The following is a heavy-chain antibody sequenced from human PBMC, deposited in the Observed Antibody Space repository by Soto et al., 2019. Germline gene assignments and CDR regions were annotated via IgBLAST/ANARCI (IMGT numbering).Heavy chain of an antibody. CDR2: SVANSGNT. CDR1: GYPFSTYG. V-gene: IGHV1-18*01. J-gene: IGHJ4*02. Sequence: QVQLVQSGAEVTKPGASVNVSCKTSGYPFSTYGLSWVRQAPGQGLEWMGWSVANSGNTIYAQKFQARVTMYTDRSTNTAYMELRSLTSHDSALYYCARVARYGSGNRLFAHGGQGNLVTVS. D-gene: IGHD3-10*01. CDR3: ARVARYGSGNRLFAH.